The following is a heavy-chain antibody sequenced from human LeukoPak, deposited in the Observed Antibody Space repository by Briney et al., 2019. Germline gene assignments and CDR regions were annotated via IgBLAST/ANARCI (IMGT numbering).Heavy chain of an antibody. J-gene: IGHJ6*03. Sequence: PSQTLSLTCRVSGGSMNSGNYYWSWIRQPPGKGLEWIGSIYYNGDTYYSPSLQSRVSISVATSKNQFSLKLSSVTAADTAVYYCARERLSYYYMDAWGKGTTVTVSS. CDR3: ARERLSYYYMDA. CDR1: GGSMNSGNYY. D-gene: IGHD1-1*01. V-gene: IGHV4-39*07. CDR2: IYYNGDT.